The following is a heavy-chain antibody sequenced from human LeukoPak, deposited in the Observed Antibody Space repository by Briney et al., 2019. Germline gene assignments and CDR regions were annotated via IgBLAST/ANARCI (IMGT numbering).Heavy chain of an antibody. Sequence: GGSLRLSCAASGFTFSSYGMHWVRQAPGKGLEWVAFIRYDGSNKYYADSVKGRFTISRDNAKNSLYLQMNSLRAEDTAVYYCARDRDYDFWSGGRYYYYMDVWGKGTTVTVSS. V-gene: IGHV3-30*02. CDR1: GFTFSSYG. CDR2: IRYDGSNK. CDR3: ARDRDYDFWSGGRYYYYMDV. J-gene: IGHJ6*03. D-gene: IGHD3-3*01.